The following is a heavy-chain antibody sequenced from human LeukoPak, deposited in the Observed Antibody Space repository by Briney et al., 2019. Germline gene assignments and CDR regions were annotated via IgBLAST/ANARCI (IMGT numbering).Heavy chain of an antibody. Sequence: GGSLRLSFAASGFTFSGSALHWVCQASGKGLEWVGRIRSKANNYATAYAASVKGRFTISRDDSKNTAYLQMNSLKTEDTAVYYCASGGYCSSTSCYGENWGQGTLVTVSS. CDR3: ASGGYCSSTSCYGEN. CDR1: GFTFSGSA. D-gene: IGHD2-2*01. CDR2: IRSKANNYAT. V-gene: IGHV3-73*01. J-gene: IGHJ4*02.